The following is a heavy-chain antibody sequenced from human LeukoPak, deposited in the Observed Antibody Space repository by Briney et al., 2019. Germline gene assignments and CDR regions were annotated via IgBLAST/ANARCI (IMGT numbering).Heavy chain of an antibody. CDR1: GGSISSSNW. CDR2: IYHSGST. D-gene: IGHD3-10*01. V-gene: IGHV4-4*02. CDR3: ARDRYGSGSYKDY. Sequence: SGTLSLTCAVSGGSISSSNWWSWVRQPPGKGLEWIGEIYHSGSTNYNPSLKSRVTISVDKSKNQFSLKLSSVTAADTAVYYCARDRYGSGSYKDYWGQGTLVTVSS. J-gene: IGHJ4*02.